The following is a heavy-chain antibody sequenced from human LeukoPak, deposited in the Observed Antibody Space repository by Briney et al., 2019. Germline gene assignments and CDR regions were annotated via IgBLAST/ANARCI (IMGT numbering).Heavy chain of an antibody. CDR1: GGSFSGYY. D-gene: IGHD6-13*01. CDR2: INHSGST. J-gene: IGHJ4*02. V-gene: IGHV4-34*01. CDR3: ASGSSSLFDY. Sequence: PSETLSLTCAVYGGSFSGYYWSWIRQPPGKGLEWIGEINHSGSTNYNPSLKSRVTISVDTSKNQFSLKLSSVTAADTAVYYCASGSSSLFDYWGQGTLATVSS.